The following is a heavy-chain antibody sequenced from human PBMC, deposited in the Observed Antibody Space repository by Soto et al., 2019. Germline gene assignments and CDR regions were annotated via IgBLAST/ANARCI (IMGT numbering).Heavy chain of an antibody. Sequence: ASVKVSCKASGYTFTSYGISWVRQAPGQGLEWMGIINPSGGSTSYAQKFQGRVTMTRDTSTSTVYMELSSLRSEDTAVYYCARDRDLRDTAMVLDGMDVWGQGTTVTVSS. D-gene: IGHD5-18*01. J-gene: IGHJ6*02. CDR3: ARDRDLRDTAMVLDGMDV. V-gene: IGHV1-46*01. CDR1: GYTFTSYG. CDR2: INPSGGST.